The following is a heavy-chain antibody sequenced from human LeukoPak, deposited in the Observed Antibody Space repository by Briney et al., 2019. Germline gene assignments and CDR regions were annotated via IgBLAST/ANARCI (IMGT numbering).Heavy chain of an antibody. J-gene: IGHJ4*02. CDR1: GYTFTRYG. CDR2: ISAYNGNT. D-gene: IGHD3-10*01. V-gene: IGHV1-18*01. CDR3: ARAHYYCGSGSYCDY. Sequence: ASVNVSCKPSGYTFTRYGISWVRQAPGQGLEWMGWISAYNGNTNYAQKLQGRVTMTTDTSPSTAYVELRSLRSDDTAVYYCARAHYYCGSGSYCDYWGQGTLVTVSS.